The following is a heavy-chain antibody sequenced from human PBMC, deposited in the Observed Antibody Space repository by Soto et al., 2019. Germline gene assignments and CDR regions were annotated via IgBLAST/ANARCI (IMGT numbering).Heavy chain of an antibody. D-gene: IGHD3-22*01. CDR3: AKGRVGYYDSSGPLGY. CDR2: ISYDGSNK. V-gene: IGHV3-30*18. Sequence: QVQLVESGGGVVQPGRSLRLSCAASGFTFSSYGMHWVRQAPGKGLEWVAVISYDGSNKYYADSVKGRFTISRDNSKNTLYLQMNSLRAEDTAVYYCAKGRVGYYDSSGPLGYWVQGTLVTVSS. J-gene: IGHJ4*02. CDR1: GFTFSSYG.